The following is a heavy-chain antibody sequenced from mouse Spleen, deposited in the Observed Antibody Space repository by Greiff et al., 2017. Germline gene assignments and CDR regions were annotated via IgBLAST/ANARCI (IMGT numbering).Heavy chain of an antibody. J-gene: IGHJ4*01. D-gene: IGHD2-4*01. CDR2: IYPGSGNT. V-gene: IGHV1-66*01. CDR1: GYSFTSYY. CDR3: ARRIYYEAMDY. Sequence: QVQLQQSGPELVKPGASVKISCKASGYSFTSYYIHWVKQRPGQGLEWIGWIYPGSGNTKYNEKFKGKATLTADTSSSTAYMQLSSLTSEDSAVYYCARRIYYEAMDYWGQGTSVTVSS.